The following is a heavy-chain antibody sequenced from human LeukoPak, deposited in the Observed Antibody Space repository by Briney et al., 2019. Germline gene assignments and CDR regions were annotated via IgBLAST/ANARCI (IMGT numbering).Heavy chain of an antibody. V-gene: IGHV4-39*01. D-gene: IGHD2-2*01. CDR1: GGSISSSNYY. CDR3: ASAAAIFPYYYYGMDV. Sequence: SETLSLTCTVSGGSISSSNYYWIWIRQPPGKGLEWIGSISYSGSTFYNSSLKSRVTISVDTSKNQFSLKLSSVTAADTAVYYCASAAAIFPYYYYGMDVWGQGTTVTVSS. CDR2: ISYSGST. J-gene: IGHJ6*02.